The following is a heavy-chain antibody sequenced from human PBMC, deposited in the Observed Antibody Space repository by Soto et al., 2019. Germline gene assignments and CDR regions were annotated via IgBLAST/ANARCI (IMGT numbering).Heavy chain of an antibody. CDR1: GYTFTSYY. J-gene: IGHJ6*02. Sequence: ASVKVSCKASGYTFTSYYMHWVRQAPGQGLEWMGIINPSGGSTSYAQKFQGRVTMTRDTSTSTVYMELSSLRSEDTAVYYCARDRPTPKPGHSYYYDSSGYYYYYYGMDVWGQGTTVTVSS. CDR2: INPSGGST. CDR3: ARDRPTPKPGHSYYYDSSGYYYYYYGMDV. D-gene: IGHD3-22*01. V-gene: IGHV1-46*01.